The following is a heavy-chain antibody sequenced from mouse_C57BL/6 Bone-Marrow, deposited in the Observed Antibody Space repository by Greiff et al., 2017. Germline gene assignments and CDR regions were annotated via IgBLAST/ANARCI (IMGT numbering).Heavy chain of an antibody. CDR1: GYTFTSYW. J-gene: IGHJ1*03. Sequence: QVQLKQPGAELVKPGASVKMSCKASGYTFTSYWITWVKQRPGQGLEWIGDIYPGSGSTNYNEKFKSKATLTVDTSSSTAYMQLSSLTSEDSAVYYGARPHYYGSSPWYFDVWGTGTTVTVSS. D-gene: IGHD1-1*01. V-gene: IGHV1-55*01. CDR3: ARPHYYGSSPWYFDV. CDR2: IYPGSGST.